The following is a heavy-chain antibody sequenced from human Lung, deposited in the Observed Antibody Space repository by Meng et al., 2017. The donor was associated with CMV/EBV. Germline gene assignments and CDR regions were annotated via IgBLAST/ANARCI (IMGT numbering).Heavy chain of an antibody. D-gene: IGHD2-2*01. Sequence: GGSLRLXCAASGFTFSSYWMSWVRQAPGKGLEWVANIKQDGSEKYYVDSVKGRFTISRDNAKNSLYLQMNSLRAEDTAVYYRARAIVVPAAPYYYYYGMDVWXQGTTVTVSS. V-gene: IGHV3-7*04. J-gene: IGHJ6*02. CDR3: ARAIVVPAAPYYYYYGMDV. CDR1: GFTFSSYW. CDR2: IKQDGSEK.